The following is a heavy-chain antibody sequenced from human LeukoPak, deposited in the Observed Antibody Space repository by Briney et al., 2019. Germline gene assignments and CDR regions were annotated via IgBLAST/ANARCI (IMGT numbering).Heavy chain of an antibody. CDR2: ISGSGGST. Sequence: GGSLRLSCAASGFTFSSYAMSWVRQAPGKGLEWVSAISGSGGSTYYADSVKGRFTISRDNSKNTLYLQMSSLRAEDTAVYYRAKDSDPWYYDSSGNYDYWGQGTLVTVPS. V-gene: IGHV3-23*01. D-gene: IGHD3-22*01. CDR3: AKDSDPWYYDSSGNYDY. CDR1: GFTFSSYA. J-gene: IGHJ4*02.